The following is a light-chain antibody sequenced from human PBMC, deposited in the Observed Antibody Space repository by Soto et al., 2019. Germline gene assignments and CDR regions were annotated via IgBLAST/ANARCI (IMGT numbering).Light chain of an antibody. Sequence: DIQMTQSPSTLSASVGDRVTITCRASQSVGSRLAWYQQKPGKAPKLLIYKASGIERGVPSRLSGSGSGTEFTLTISSLQPDDFATYYCQQYNSDPYTFGQGTKLELK. CDR2: KAS. CDR3: QQYNSDPYT. V-gene: IGKV1-5*03. J-gene: IGKJ2*01. CDR1: QSVGSR.